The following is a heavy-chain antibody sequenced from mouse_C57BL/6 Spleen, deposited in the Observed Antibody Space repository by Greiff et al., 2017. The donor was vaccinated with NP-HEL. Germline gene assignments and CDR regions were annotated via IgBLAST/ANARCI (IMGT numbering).Heavy chain of an antibody. CDR3: ARRADDDGYYYAMDY. Sequence: QVQLKESGPGILQSSQTLSLTCSFSGFSLSTSGMGVSWLRPPSGLGLEWLAHFYWDDANCNNPSMKSRLTISKDTSRNQVFLKITSVDTADTATYYYARRADDDGYYYAMDYWGQGTSVTVSS. D-gene: IGHD2-3*01. CDR2: FYWDDAN. V-gene: IGHV8-12*01. CDR1: GFSLSTSGMG. J-gene: IGHJ4*01.